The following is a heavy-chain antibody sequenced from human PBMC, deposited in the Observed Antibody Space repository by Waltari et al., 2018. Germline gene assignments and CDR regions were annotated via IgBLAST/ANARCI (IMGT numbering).Heavy chain of an antibody. CDR2: IYPGDSDT. J-gene: IGHJ4*02. D-gene: IGHD3-10*01. V-gene: IGHV5-51*01. CDR1: GYSVTTTW. Sequence: EVQVVQSGAEVKKPGESLKISCAGSGYSVTTTWIGWVRQMPGKGLEWMGIIYPGDSDTRYSPSFQGQVTISADKSINTAYLQWSTLKASDTAMYYCVVGSSFDYWGQGTLVTVSS. CDR3: VVGSSFDY.